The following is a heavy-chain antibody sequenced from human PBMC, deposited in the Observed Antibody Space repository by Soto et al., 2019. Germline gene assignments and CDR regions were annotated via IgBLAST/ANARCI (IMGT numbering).Heavy chain of an antibody. J-gene: IGHJ5*02. CDR1: GGSIISGDYY. D-gene: IGHD6-13*01. CDR2: IYYGGST. CDR3: ARGRYSSSRYNWFDP. V-gene: IGHV4-31*11. Sequence: SETLSLTCAVSGGSIISGDYYWILIRQHPGKGLEWIGYIYYGGSTYYNPSLKSRVTISVDTSKNQFSLKLSSVTAADTAVYYCARGRYSSSRYNWFDPWGQGTLVTVSS.